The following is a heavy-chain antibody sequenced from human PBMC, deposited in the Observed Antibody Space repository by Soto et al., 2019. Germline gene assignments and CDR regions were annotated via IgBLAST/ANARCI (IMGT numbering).Heavy chain of an antibody. CDR3: ARAFTYDFWSGSLEGLDV. CDR1: GGSISGYH. D-gene: IGHD3-3*01. J-gene: IGHJ6*04. V-gene: IGHV4-59*01. Sequence: SETLSLTCTVSGGSISGYHWSWRRQPPGKGLEWLGHIYYTGNLNYNPSLKGRVTMSVDTSKNQFSLGLTSVTAADTAVYFCARAFTYDFWSGSLEGLDVWGVGTKVTVSS. CDR2: IYYTGNL.